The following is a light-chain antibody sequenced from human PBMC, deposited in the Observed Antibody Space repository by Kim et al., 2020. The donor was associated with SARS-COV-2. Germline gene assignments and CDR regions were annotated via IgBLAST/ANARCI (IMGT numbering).Light chain of an antibody. CDR1: TSNIGRNN. CDR3: ATWDASLNGWV. V-gene: IGLV1-44*01. Sequence: GQRVSISCSGSTSNIGRNNVNWYQQVPGTAPKLLIHTNNQRPSGVPDRFSGSKSGTSASLAISGLQSGDEADYYCATWDASLNGWVFGGGTQLTVL. CDR2: TNN. J-gene: IGLJ3*02.